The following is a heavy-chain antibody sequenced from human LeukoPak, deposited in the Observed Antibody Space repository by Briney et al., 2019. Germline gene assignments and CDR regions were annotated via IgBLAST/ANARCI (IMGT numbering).Heavy chain of an antibody. CDR1: GGTFSSCT. J-gene: IGHJ4*02. CDR2: IIPILGIA. V-gene: IGHV1-69*02. D-gene: IGHD1-7*01. Sequence: SVKVSCKASGGTFSSCTISWVRQAPGQGLEWMGRIIPILGIANYAQKFQGRVTITADKSTSTAYMELSSLRSEDTAVYYCARGTRGELHSDYWGQGTLVTVSS. CDR3: ARGTRGELHSDY.